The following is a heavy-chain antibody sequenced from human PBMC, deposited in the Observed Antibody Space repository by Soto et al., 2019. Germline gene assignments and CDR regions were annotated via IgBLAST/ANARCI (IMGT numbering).Heavy chain of an antibody. V-gene: IGHV1-3*01. CDR1: GYTFTGYA. D-gene: IGHD6-19*01. J-gene: IGHJ4*02. Sequence: ASVKVSCKASGYTFTGYAMHWVRQAPGQRLEWMGWINAGNGNTKYSQKFQGRVTITRDTSASTAYMELSSLRSEDTAVFYCARAVAVAADFDYRGQGTLGTVFS. CDR3: ARAVAVAADFDY. CDR2: INAGNGNT.